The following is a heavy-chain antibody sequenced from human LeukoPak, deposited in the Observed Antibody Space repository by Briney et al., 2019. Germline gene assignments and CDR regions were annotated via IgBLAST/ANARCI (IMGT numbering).Heavy chain of an antibody. CDR1: GFTFTDYW. CDR3: ARDGTAAGLYFDL. Sequence: GGSLRLSCEVSGFTFTDYWMNWVRQAPGKGPEWVASTRQDGSEKTYVDSVKGRFTISRDNTKNSLSLQLNGLRAEDTAVYYCARDGTAAGLYFDLWGQGTLVTVSS. J-gene: IGHJ4*01. V-gene: IGHV3-7*01. CDR2: TRQDGSEK. D-gene: IGHD6-13*01.